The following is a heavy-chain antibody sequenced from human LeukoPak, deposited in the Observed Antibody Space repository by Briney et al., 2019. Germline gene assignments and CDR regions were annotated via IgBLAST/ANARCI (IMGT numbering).Heavy chain of an antibody. D-gene: IGHD1-20*01. CDR2: IYYSGST. V-gene: IGHV4-61*01. CDR1: GGSVSTGSDF. CDR3: ARGASYNWNLFYYYYYMDV. Sequence: PSETLSLTCTVSGGSVSTGSDFLSWIRQPPGKGLEWIGYIYYSGSTNYNPSLKSRVTISVDRSKNQFSLKLSSVTAADTAVYYSARGASYNWNLFYYYYYMDVWGKGTTVTVSS. J-gene: IGHJ6*03.